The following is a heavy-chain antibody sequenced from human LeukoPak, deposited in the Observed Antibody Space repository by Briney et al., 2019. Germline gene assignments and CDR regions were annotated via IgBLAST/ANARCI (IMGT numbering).Heavy chain of an antibody. D-gene: IGHD4-23*01. CDR1: GFSFSSYG. J-gene: IGHJ4*02. V-gene: IGHV3-30*02. CDR3: AKDNGNFLTPDY. CDR2: IQYDGAKT. Sequence: GEPLRLSCVASGFSFSSYGMQWVRHVPGKGLEWVAFIQYDGAKTLCSHSGKGPCSISRHTSKETIYLQVVSPTGTDPAVYYCAKDNGNFLTPDYWGQGTLVTVSS.